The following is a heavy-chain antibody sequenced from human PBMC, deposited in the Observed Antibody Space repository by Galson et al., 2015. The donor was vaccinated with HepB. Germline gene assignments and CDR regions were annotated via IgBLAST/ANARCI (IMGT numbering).Heavy chain of an antibody. D-gene: IGHD6-13*01. CDR3: ASSARYSSSRGYYFDY. CDR2: INPSGGST. CDR1: GYTFTSYY. J-gene: IGHJ4*02. Sequence: SVKVSCKASGYTFTSYYMHWVRQAPGQGPEWMGIINPSGGSTSYAQKFQGRVTMTRDTSTSTVYMELSSLRSEDTAVYYCASSARYSSSRGYYFDYWGQGTLVTVSS. V-gene: IGHV1-46*03.